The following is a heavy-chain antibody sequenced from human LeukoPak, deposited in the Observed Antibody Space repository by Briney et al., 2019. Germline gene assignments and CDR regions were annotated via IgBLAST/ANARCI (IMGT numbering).Heavy chain of an antibody. Sequence: GGSLRLSCAASGFTFSRYWMHWVRQAPGKGLEWVSVIYRGGSTYYADSVKGRFTISRDNSKNTLYLQINSLRDEDTAVYYCAKDDAWLQYNDWGQGTLVTVSS. CDR1: GFTFSRYW. V-gene: IGHV3-53*01. J-gene: IGHJ4*02. CDR2: IYRGGST. D-gene: IGHD5-24*01. CDR3: AKDDAWLQYND.